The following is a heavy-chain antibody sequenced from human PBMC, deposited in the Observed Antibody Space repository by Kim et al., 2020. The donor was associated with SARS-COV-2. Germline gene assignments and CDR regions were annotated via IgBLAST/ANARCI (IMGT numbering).Heavy chain of an antibody. J-gene: IGHJ6*02. CDR3: ASHTAVESWEGGLLWFGELLEYYSYGMDV. Sequence: SVKVSCKASGGTFSSYAISWVRQAPGQGLEWMGGIIPIFGTANYAQKFQGRVTITADESTSTAYMELSSLRSEDTAVYYCASHTAVESWEGGLLWFGELLEYYSYGMDVWGQGTTVTVSS. CDR1: GGTFSSYA. D-gene: IGHD3-10*01. CDR2: IIPIFGTA. V-gene: IGHV1-69*13.